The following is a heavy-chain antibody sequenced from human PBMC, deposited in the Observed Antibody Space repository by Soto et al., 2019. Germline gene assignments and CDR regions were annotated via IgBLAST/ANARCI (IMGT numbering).Heavy chain of an antibody. CDR3: AADVLTHDGSGYFFHCFDA. V-gene: IGHV1-58*01. J-gene: IGHJ3*01. CDR2: IVVGSGNT. Sequence: SVKVSCKASGLNFRDSAVQWVRQRRGHRLEWIGWIVVGSGNTNYAQDFQGRVTIIRDMATNTVYMDLSSLISENSAVFFWAADVLTHDGSGYFFHCFDAWGQGTMVTVSS. CDR1: GLNFRDSA. D-gene: IGHD3-22*01.